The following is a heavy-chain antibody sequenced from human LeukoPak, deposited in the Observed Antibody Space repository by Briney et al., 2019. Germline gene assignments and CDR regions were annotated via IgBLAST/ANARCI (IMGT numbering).Heavy chain of an antibody. J-gene: IGHJ4*02. CDR2: ISYDGSDK. Sequence: GGSLRLSCAASGFTFSSYAMHWVRQAPGKGLEWVAVISYDGSDKYYADSVKGRFTISRDNSKNTLYLQMNSLRAEDTAVYSCARGGNYYDTGGYYYDYFYYWGQGTLVTVSS. V-gene: IGHV3-30-3*01. D-gene: IGHD3-22*01. CDR1: GFTFSSYA. CDR3: ARGGNYYDTGGYYYDYFYY.